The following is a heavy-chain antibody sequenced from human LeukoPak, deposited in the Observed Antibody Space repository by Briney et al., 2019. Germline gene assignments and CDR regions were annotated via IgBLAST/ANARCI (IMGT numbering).Heavy chain of an antibody. CDR3: ASSPGGYCSSTSCYTGGRSDY. CDR2: VYYSGST. Sequence: PSETLSLTXTVSGGSISNRNYYWIWIRQPPGKGLEWIGSVYYSGSTYYNPSLKSRVTISVDTSKNQFSLKLSSVTAADTAVYSCASSPGGYCSSTSCYTGGRSDYWGQGILVTVSS. D-gene: IGHD2-2*02. J-gene: IGHJ4*02. V-gene: IGHV4-39*01. CDR1: GGSISNRNYY.